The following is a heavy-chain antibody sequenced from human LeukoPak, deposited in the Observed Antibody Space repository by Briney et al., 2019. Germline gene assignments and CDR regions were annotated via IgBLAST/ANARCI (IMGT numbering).Heavy chain of an antibody. V-gene: IGHV3-15*01. D-gene: IGHD5-18*01. CDR2: IKSKTDGGTT. Sequence: GGSLRLSCAASGFTFSNAWMSWVRQAPGKRLEWVGRIKSKTDGGTTDYAAPVKGRFTISRDDSKNTLYLQMNSLKTEDTAVYYCTTEYSYGLGAYYFDYWGQGTLVTVSS. CDR1: GFTFSNAW. CDR3: TTEYSYGLGAYYFDY. J-gene: IGHJ4*02.